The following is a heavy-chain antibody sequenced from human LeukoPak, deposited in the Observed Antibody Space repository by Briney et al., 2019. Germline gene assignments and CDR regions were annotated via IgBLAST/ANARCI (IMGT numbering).Heavy chain of an antibody. CDR1: GFTFSSYW. D-gene: IGHD2-2*01. CDR2: IRYDGSNK. CDR3: AKADCSSTSCDEFFYYYYYMDV. V-gene: IGHV3-30*02. Sequence: GGSLRLSCAASGFTFSSYWMSWVRQAPGKGLEWVAFIRYDGSNKYYADSVRGRFTISRDNSKNTLYLQMNSLRAEDTAVYYCAKADCSSTSCDEFFYYYYYMDVWGKGTTVTISS. J-gene: IGHJ6*03.